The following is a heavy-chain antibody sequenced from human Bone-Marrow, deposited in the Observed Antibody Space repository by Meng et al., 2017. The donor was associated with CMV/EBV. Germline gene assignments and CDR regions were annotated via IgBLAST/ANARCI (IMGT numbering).Heavy chain of an antibody. CDR2: IIPIFGTA. V-gene: IGHV1-69*05. J-gene: IGHJ6*02. Sequence: SVKVSCKASGGTFSSYAISWVRQAPGQGLEWMGGIIPIFGTANYAQKFQGRVTITTDESTSTAYMELSSLRSEDTAVYYCARDRCSSTSCKNPYYYYGMDVWSQGTTVTVSS. D-gene: IGHD2-2*01. CDR3: ARDRCSSTSCKNPYYYYGMDV. CDR1: GGTFSSYA.